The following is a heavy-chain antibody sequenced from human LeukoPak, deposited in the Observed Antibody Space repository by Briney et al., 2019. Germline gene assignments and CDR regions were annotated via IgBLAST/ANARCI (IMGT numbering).Heavy chain of an antibody. Sequence: GGSLRLSCAASGFTVSSNYMSWVRQAPGKGLEWVAVIWYDGSNKYYADSVKGRFTISRDNSKNTLYLQMDSLRAEDTAIYYCARARGTYKGNPFYFDYWGQGTLVTVSS. V-gene: IGHV3-33*08. CDR1: GFTVSSNY. J-gene: IGHJ4*02. CDR2: IWYDGSNK. D-gene: IGHD5-24*01. CDR3: ARARGTYKGNPFYFDY.